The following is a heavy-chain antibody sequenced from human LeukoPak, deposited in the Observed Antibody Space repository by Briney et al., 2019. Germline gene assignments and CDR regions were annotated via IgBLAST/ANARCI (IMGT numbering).Heavy chain of an antibody. V-gene: IGHV3-7*01. CDR2: INQDGSEK. J-gene: IGHJ4*02. CDR3: ARDYEAGCTSTTCYNRFDY. D-gene: IGHD2-2*02. CDR1: GFTFSRYW. Sequence: GGSLRLSCVASGFTFSRYWMSWVRQAPGKGLEWVANINQDGSEKYYVDSVKGRFTISRDNAKNSLYLQMNSLRAEDTAVYYCARDYEAGCTSTTCYNRFDYWGQGTLVTVSS.